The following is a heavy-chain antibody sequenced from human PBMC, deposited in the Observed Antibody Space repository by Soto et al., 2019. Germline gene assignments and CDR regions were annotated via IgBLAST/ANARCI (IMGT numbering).Heavy chain of an antibody. V-gene: IGHV1-24*01. CDR1: GYTLTELS. Sequence: ASVKVSCQVSGYTLTELSMHWVRQAPGKGLEWMGGFDPEDGETIYAQKFQGRVTMTEDTSTDTAYMELSSLRSEDTAVYYCATTNYYDSSGIYWGQGTLVTVSS. CDR3: ATTNYYDSSGIY. CDR2: FDPEDGET. D-gene: IGHD3-22*01. J-gene: IGHJ4*02.